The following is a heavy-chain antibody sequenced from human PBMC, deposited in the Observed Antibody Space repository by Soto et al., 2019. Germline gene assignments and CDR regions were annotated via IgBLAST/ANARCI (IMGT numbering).Heavy chain of an antibody. CDR1: GFTFSNAW. J-gene: IGHJ3*02. D-gene: IGHD2-15*01. Sequence: GGSLRLSCAASGFTFSNAWMSWVRQAPGKGLEWVGRISGSGGSTYYADSVKGRFTISRDNSKNTLYLQMNSLRAEDTAVYYCAKDPGLAGAFDIWGQGTMVTVSS. V-gene: IGHV3-23*01. CDR3: AKDPGLAGAFDI. CDR2: ISGSGGST.